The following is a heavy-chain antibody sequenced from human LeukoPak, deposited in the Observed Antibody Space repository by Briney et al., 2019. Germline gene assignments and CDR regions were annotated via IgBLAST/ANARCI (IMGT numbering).Heavy chain of an antibody. CDR3: ARGRIVVVPAATRGSWFDP. CDR2: INHSGST. J-gene: IGHJ5*02. V-gene: IGHV4-34*01. Sequence: SETLSLTCAGYGGSFSGYYWSWIRQPPGKGLEWIGEINHSGSTNYNPSLKSRVTISVDTSKNQFSLKLSSVTAADTAVYYCARGRIVVVPAATRGSWFDPWGQGTLVAVSS. D-gene: IGHD2-2*01. CDR1: GGSFSGYY.